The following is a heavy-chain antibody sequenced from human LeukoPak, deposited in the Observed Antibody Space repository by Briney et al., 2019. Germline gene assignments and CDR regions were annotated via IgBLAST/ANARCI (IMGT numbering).Heavy chain of an antibody. V-gene: IGHV3-53*01. D-gene: IGHD6-19*01. CDR2: IYSGGST. Sequence: AGGSLRLSCAFSGFTVSSNYMSWVRQAPGKGLEWVSVIYSGGSTYYADSVKGRFTISRDNSKNTLYLQMNSLRAEDTAVYYCARDWVAGYSSGWDLYYGMDVWGQGTTVTVSS. CDR3: ARDWVAGYSSGWDLYYGMDV. J-gene: IGHJ6*02. CDR1: GFTVSSNY.